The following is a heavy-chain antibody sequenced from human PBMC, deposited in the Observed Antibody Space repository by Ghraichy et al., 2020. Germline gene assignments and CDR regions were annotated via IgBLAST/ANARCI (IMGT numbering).Heavy chain of an antibody. CDR3: AREEAGE. J-gene: IGHJ4*02. CDR1: GFTFSRYW. V-gene: IGHV3-7*01. CDR2: IKQDGSEK. Sequence: GESLNISCAASGFTFSRYWMTWVRQAPGKGLEWVANIKQDGSEKYYVDSVKGRFTISRDNAKNSLYLQMNSLRAEDTAVYYCAREEAGEWGQGTLVTVSS. D-gene: IGHD1-14*01.